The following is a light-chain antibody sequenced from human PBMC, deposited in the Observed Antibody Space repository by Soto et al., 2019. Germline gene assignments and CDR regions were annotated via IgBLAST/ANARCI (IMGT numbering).Light chain of an antibody. V-gene: IGKV3-11*01. CDR1: QSVGSY. Sequence: EIVMTLSPATLSLSPWERAPLSCRASQSVGSYLAWYQQKPGQAPRPLIYGASKRAPGVSARFSGSGSGTDFTLTISSLEPEDFATYYCHQLHIYPLIVGGGTKVDIK. CDR2: GAS. CDR3: HQLHIYPLI. J-gene: IGKJ4*01.